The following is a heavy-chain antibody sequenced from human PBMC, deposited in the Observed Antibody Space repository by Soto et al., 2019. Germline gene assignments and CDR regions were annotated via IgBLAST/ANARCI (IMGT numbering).Heavy chain of an antibody. CDR2: ISTYNGDT. CDR1: GYTFSTSG. CDR3: MDV. Sequence: QVQLVRSGAEVRKPGASVKVSCKASGYTFSTSGMSWLRQAPGQGLEWMGWISTYNGDTNDAPKFQDRVTMTSDTSTSTVYMELRSLRSDDTAVYYGMDVWGQGTRVTVSS. V-gene: IGHV1-18*01. J-gene: IGHJ6*02.